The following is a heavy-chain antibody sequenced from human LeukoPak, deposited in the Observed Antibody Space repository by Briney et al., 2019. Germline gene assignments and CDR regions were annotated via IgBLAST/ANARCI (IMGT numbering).Heavy chain of an antibody. D-gene: IGHD5/OR15-5a*01. CDR1: GFIFSDFY. CDR3: ASDLVSGVFDY. V-gene: IGHV3-11*05. CDR2: ISPGGSYT. J-gene: IGHJ4*02. Sequence: GGSLRLSCAGSGFIFSDFYINWIRQSPGKGLEWLAYISPGGSYTTYGDSVKGRFVISRDNAKNSVSLQMNSLRVEDTAVYFCASDLVSGVFDYWGQGARVTVS.